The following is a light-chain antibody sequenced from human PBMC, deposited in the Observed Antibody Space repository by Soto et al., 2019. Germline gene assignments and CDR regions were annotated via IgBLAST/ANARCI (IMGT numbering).Light chain of an antibody. J-gene: IGKJ1*01. V-gene: IGKV1-9*01. CDR3: QQYKSYPWT. CDR1: QDIGIY. CDR2: AAS. Sequence: IQLTQSPSSLSASVGDRVTIACRASQDIGIYLAWYQQKPGKAPNLLIYAASSLQRGVPSRFSGSGSGTEFTLSISSLQPDDFATYYCQQYKSYPWTFGQGTKVDIK.